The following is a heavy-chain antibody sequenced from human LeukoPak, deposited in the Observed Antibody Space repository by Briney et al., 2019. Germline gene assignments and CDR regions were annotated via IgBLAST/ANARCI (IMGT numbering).Heavy chain of an antibody. Sequence: PSETLSLTCTVSGGSISSFFCSWIRQPPGEGLEWIGSIFSSGSTNYNTSLRSRVSISLDTSKNQFSLKLGSVTAADTAVYFCARGGYGYNRWDYFDYWGQGTLVTVSS. D-gene: IGHD5-24*01. V-gene: IGHV4-59*01. CDR2: IFSSGST. CDR1: GGSISSFF. J-gene: IGHJ4*02. CDR3: ARGGYGYNRWDYFDY.